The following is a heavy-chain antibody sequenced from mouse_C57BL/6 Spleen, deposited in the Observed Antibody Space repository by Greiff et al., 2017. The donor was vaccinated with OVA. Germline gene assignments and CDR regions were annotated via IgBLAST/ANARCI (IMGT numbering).Heavy chain of an antibody. V-gene: IGHV1-64*01. CDR2: IHPNSGST. CDR3: AGGRGYYFDY. J-gene: IGHJ2*01. CDR1: GYTFTSYW. Sequence: ESGAELVKPGASVKLSCKASGYTFTSYWMHWVKQRPGQGLEWIGMIHPNSGSTNYNEKFKSKATLTVDKSSSTAYMQLSSLTSEDSAVYYCAGGRGYYFDYWGQGTTLTVSS.